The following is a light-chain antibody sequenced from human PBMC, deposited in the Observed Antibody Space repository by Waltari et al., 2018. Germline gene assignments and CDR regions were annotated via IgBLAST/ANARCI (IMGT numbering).Light chain of an antibody. CDR2: LNSDGSH. CDR1: SGHSSYA. Sequence: QLVLTQSPSASASLGASVTLTCPLRSGHSSYAIAWHQQQPEKGPRYLMKLNSDGSHSKGDGSPDRFSGSSSGAERYLTISSLQSEDEADYYCQTWGTGIRVFGGGTKLTVL. J-gene: IGLJ3*02. CDR3: QTWGTGIRV. V-gene: IGLV4-69*01.